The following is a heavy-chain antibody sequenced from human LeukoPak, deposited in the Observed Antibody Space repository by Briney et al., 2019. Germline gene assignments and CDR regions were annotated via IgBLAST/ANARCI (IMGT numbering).Heavy chain of an antibody. CDR2: IIPLFGKP. CDR3: ARDLLAGTTD. J-gene: IGHJ4*02. V-gene: IGHV1-69*01. D-gene: IGHD1-7*01. CDR1: GGTFSSYS. Sequence: ASVKVSCKVSGGTFSSYSINWVRQAPGHGLEWMGGIIPLFGKPKYAPKFQGRVTITADESTSTAYMELSSLRSEDTAVYYCARDLLAGTTDWGQGTLVTVSS.